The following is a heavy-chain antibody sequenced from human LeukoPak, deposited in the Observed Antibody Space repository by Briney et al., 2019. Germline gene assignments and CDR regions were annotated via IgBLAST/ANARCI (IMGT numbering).Heavy chain of an antibody. D-gene: IGHD3-22*01. CDR2: ISSSSSTI. CDR1: GFTFSSYS. CDR3: ARDYYDSSGYYYGGH. V-gene: IGHV3-48*04. J-gene: IGHJ4*02. Sequence: GGSLRLSCAASGFTFSSYSMHWVRQAPGKGLEWVSYISSSSSTIYYADSVKGRSTTSRDNAKNSLYLQMNSLRAEDTAVYYCARDYYDSSGYYYGGHWGQGTLVTVSS.